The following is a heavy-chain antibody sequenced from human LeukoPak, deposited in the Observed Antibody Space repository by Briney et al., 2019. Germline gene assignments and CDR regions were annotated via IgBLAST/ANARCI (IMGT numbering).Heavy chain of an antibody. V-gene: IGHV1-18*01. D-gene: IGHD3-10*01. Sequence: RASVKVSCKASGYTFTSYGISWVRQAPGQGLEWVGWISAYNGNTNYAQKLQGRVTMTTDTSTSTAYMELRSLRSDDPAVYYCARYYGPGSYQDYWGQGPLVTVPS. J-gene: IGHJ4*02. CDR3: ARYYGPGSYQDY. CDR1: GYTFTSYG. CDR2: ISAYNGNT.